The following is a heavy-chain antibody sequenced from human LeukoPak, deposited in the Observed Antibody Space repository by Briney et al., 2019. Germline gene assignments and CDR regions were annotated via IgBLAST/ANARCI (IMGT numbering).Heavy chain of an antibody. Sequence: PGGSPRLSCAASGFTFDHYALTWVRQAPGKGLEWVSAINWDGRSPRYADSVKGRFTISRDNAKSSLYLQMDSLRAEDTALYYCARGLGAPDSWGQGTLVTVSS. CDR3: ARGLGAPDS. J-gene: IGHJ4*02. CDR1: GFTFDHYA. CDR2: INWDGRSP. V-gene: IGHV3-20*04. D-gene: IGHD1-26*01.